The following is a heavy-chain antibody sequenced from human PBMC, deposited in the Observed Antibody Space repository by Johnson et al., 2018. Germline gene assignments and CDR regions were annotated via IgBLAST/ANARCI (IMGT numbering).Heavy chain of an antibody. Sequence: QVQLQESGPGLVKPSETLSLTCTVSGGSISSYYWSWIRQPPGKGLEWIGYIYYSGSTNYNPSLKSRVTISVDTSKNQFSLKLSPVTAADTAVYYCATSGYDAFDIWGQGTMVTVSS. J-gene: IGHJ3*02. CDR2: IYYSGST. CDR1: GGSISSYY. V-gene: IGHV4-59*01. CDR3: ATSGYDAFDI. D-gene: IGHD3-22*01.